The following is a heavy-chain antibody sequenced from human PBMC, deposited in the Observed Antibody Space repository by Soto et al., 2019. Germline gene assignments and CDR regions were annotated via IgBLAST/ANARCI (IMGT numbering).Heavy chain of an antibody. D-gene: IGHD3-16*01. CDR2: ISYDGSNK. CDR1: GFTFSSYA. CDR3: ASGDGMDV. Sequence: QVQLVESGGGVVQPGRSLRLSCAASGFTFSSYAMHWVRQAPGKGLEWVAVISYDGSNKYYADSVKGRFTISRDNSKNTLYLQMXXLRAEDXAVXXXASGDGMDVWGQGTTVTVSS. J-gene: IGHJ6*02. V-gene: IGHV3-30-3*01.